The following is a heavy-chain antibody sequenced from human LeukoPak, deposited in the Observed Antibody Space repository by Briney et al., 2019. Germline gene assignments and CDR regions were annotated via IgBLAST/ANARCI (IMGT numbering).Heavy chain of an antibody. CDR3: AKECSGSSCYSNSQYYYYGMDV. J-gene: IGHJ6*02. Sequence: GGSLRLSCAASGFTFSSSAMSWVRQAPGKGLEWVSAISGGGGSTYYADSVKGRFTVSRDNSKNTLYLQMNSLRAEDTAVFYCAKECSGSSCYSNSQYYYYGMDVWGQGTTVTVSS. CDR2: ISGGGGST. V-gene: IGHV3-23*01. D-gene: IGHD2-15*01. CDR1: GFTFSSSA.